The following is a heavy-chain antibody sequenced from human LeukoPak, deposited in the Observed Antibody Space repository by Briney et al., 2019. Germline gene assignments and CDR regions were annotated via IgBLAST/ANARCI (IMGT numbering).Heavy chain of an antibody. CDR3: ARNGVADNWFDP. CDR1: GYTFTGYY. CDR2: INPNSGGT. Sequence: ASVKVPCKASGYTFTGYYMHWVRQAPGQGLEWMGWINPNSGGTNYAQKFQGRVTMTTDTSISTAYMELSRLRSDDTAVYYCARNGVADNWFDPWGQGTLVTVSS. V-gene: IGHV1-2*02. J-gene: IGHJ5*02. D-gene: IGHD3-3*01.